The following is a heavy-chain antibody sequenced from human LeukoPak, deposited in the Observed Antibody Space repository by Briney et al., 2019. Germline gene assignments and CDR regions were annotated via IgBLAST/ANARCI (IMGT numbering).Heavy chain of an antibody. CDR1: GYTFTSYY. D-gene: IGHD2-2*01. CDR2: INPSGGST. V-gene: IGHV1-46*01. CDR3: ARASYCSSTSCLLPYYFDY. Sequence: GASVKVSCKAYGYTFTSYYMHWVRQAPGQGLEWMGIINPSGGSTSYAQKFQGRVTMTRDTSTSTVYMDLSSLRSEDTAVYYCARASYCSSTSCLLPYYFDYWGQGTLVTVSS. J-gene: IGHJ4*02.